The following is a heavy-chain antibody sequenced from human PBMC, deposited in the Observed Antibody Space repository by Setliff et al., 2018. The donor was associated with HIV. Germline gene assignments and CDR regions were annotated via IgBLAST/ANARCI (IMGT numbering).Heavy chain of an antibody. CDR3: AKDMGSSGLSPIDY. J-gene: IGHJ4*02. Sequence: GGSLRLSCAASGFTFDDYAMHWVRQAPGKGLEWVSGISWNSGSIGYADSVKGRVTISRDNAKNSLYLQMNSLRAEDTALYYCAKDMGSSGLSPIDYWGQGTLVTVSS. D-gene: IGHD6-6*01. CDR2: ISWNSGSI. CDR1: GFTFDDYA. V-gene: IGHV3-9*01.